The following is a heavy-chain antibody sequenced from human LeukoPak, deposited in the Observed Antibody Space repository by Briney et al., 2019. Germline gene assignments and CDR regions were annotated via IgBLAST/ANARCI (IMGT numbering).Heavy chain of an antibody. CDR2: IIPIFGTA. CDR3: ARDGAPDYQLPGIYMDV. CDR1: GGTFSSYA. Sequence: GASVKVSCKASGGTFSSYAISWVRQAPGQGLEWMGGIIPIFGTANYAQKFQGRVTITADESTSTAYMELSSLRSEDTAVYYCARDGAPDYQLPGIYMDVWGKGTTVTVSS. J-gene: IGHJ6*03. D-gene: IGHD2-2*01. V-gene: IGHV1-69*13.